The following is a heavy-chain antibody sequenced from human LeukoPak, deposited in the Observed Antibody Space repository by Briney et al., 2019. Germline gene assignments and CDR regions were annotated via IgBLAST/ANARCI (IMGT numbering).Heavy chain of an antibody. CDR1: GFTVSSKY. D-gene: IGHD3-22*01. CDR2: IYSGGGST. CDR3: AKSGDSTGFWDFDY. Sequence: GGSLRLSCAASGFTVSSKYMSWVRQAPGKGLEWVSVIYSGGGSTFYADSVKGRFTFSRDNSKNTLYLQMNSLRAEDTAVYYCAKSGDSTGFWDFDYWGQGTLVTVSS. V-gene: IGHV3-66*01. J-gene: IGHJ4*02.